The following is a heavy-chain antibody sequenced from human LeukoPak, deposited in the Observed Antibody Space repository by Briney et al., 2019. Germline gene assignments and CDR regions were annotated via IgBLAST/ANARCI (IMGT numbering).Heavy chain of an antibody. J-gene: IGHJ5*02. CDR2: MNPNSGNT. CDR1: GYTFTSYD. CDR3: ASGPSPGSGWYWFDP. Sequence: ASVKVSCKASGYTFTSYDINWVRQATGQGLEWMGWMNPNSGNTGYAQKFQGRVTMTRNTSISTAYMELSSLRSEDTAVYYCASGPSPGSGWYWFDPWGQGTLVTVSS. V-gene: IGHV1-8*02. D-gene: IGHD6-19*01.